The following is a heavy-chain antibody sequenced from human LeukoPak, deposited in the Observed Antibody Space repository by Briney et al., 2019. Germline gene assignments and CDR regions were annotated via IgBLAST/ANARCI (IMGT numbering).Heavy chain of an antibody. CDR3: VKDSTGLTH. D-gene: IGHD2-2*01. J-gene: IGHJ4*02. V-gene: IGHV3-11*06. Sequence: GGSLRLSCAASGFAFRNAWMSWIRQAPGKGLDWVSYISGTSSYTNYADSVKGRFTISRDNAKNSLYLQMNSLRAEDTAVYYCVKDSTGLTHWGQGTLVTVSS. CDR1: GFAFRNAW. CDR2: ISGTSSYT.